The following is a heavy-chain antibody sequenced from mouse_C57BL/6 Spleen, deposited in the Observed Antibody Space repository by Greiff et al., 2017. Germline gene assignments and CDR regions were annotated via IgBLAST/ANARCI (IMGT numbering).Heavy chain of an antibody. D-gene: IGHD1-1*01. Sequence: VQLQQSGTELVKPGASVKLSCTASGYTFTSYWMYWVQQTPGQGLEWVGYINPSDGGTNYNEKFKSQVTLTVDKSSSTAYMQLSRLTSEDSAVYYCARGEDGCALFGYAMDYWGQGTSVTVSS. CDR2: INPSDGGT. V-gene: IGHV1-53*01. CDR3: ARGEDGCALFGYAMDY. CDR1: GYTFTSYW. J-gene: IGHJ4*01.